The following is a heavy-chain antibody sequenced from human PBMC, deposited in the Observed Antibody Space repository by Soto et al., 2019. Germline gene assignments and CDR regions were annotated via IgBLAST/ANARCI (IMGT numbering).Heavy chain of an antibody. CDR1: GGSISSSSYY. Sequence: SETLSLTCTVSGGSISSSSYYWSWIRQPPGKGLEWIGYIYYSGSTNYNPSLKSRVTISVDTSKNQFSLKLSSVTAADTAVYYCARQVTTPIFDYWGQGTLVTVSS. CDR3: ARQVTTPIFDY. J-gene: IGHJ4*02. V-gene: IGHV4-61*01. D-gene: IGHD4-17*01. CDR2: IYYSGST.